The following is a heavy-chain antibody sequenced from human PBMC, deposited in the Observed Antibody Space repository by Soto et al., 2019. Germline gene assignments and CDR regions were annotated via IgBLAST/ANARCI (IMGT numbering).Heavy chain of an antibody. Sequence: QVQLQESGPGLVKPSETLSLTCTVSGGSISSYYWSWIRQPAGKGLEWIGRIYTSGSTNYNPSLKSRVTMSVDTSKNQFSLKLSSVTAADTAVYYCARDLTIFGVVKGADAFDIWGQGTMVTVSS. D-gene: IGHD3-3*01. CDR1: GGSISSYY. CDR2: IYTSGST. CDR3: ARDLTIFGVVKGADAFDI. J-gene: IGHJ3*02. V-gene: IGHV4-4*07.